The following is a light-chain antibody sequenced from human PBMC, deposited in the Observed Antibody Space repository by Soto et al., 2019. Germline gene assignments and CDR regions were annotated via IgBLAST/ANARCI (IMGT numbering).Light chain of an antibody. CDR3: QQYVSSPAT. CDR2: DAS. J-gene: IGKJ1*01. Sequence: EIVLTQSPATLSLSPGERATLSCRASQSVNNYLAWYQQKPGQAPRLLFYDASNRATGIPARFSGSGSGTDFTLTISRLEPEDFAVYFCQQYVSSPATFGQGTKVDIK. CDR1: QSVNNY. V-gene: IGKV3-11*01.